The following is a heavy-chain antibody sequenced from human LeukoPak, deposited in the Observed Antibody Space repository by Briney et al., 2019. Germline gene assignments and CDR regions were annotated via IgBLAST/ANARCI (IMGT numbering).Heavy chain of an antibody. CDR2: ISAYNGNT. V-gene: IGHV1-18*01. CDR1: GYTFTSYG. Sequence: ASVKVSCKASGYTFTSYGISRVRHAPGQGIEWMGWISAYNGNTNYAQKLQGRVTMTTDTSTSTAYMELRSLRSDDTAVYYCARVVGATWVDAFDIWGQGTMVTVSS. J-gene: IGHJ3*02. CDR3: ARVVGATWVDAFDI. D-gene: IGHD1-26*01.